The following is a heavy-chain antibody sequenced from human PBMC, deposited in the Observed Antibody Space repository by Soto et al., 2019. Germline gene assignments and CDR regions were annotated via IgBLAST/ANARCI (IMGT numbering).Heavy chain of an antibody. CDR2: IWYDGSNK. Sequence: QVQLVESGGGVVQPGRSLRLSCAASGFTFSSYGMHWVRQAPGKGLEWVAVIWYDGSNKYYADPVKGRFTISRDNSKNTLYLQMNSLRAEDTAVYYCARDLGRDCSGGSCYFVGSHWFDPWGQGTLVTVSS. CDR1: GFTFSSYG. CDR3: ARDLGRDCSGGSCYFVGSHWFDP. D-gene: IGHD2-15*01. V-gene: IGHV3-33*01. J-gene: IGHJ5*02.